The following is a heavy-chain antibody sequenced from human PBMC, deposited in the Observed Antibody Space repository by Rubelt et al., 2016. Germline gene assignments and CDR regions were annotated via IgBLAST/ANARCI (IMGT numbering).Heavy chain of an antibody. CDR3: ARSSGWSWFDP. V-gene: IGHV3-21*01. Sequence: GGVSSISSSSSYIYYADSVKGRFTISRDNAKNSLYLQMNSLRAEDTAVYYCARSSGWSWFDPWGQGTLVTVSS. CDR2: ISSSSSYI. J-gene: IGHJ5*02. D-gene: IGHD6-19*01.